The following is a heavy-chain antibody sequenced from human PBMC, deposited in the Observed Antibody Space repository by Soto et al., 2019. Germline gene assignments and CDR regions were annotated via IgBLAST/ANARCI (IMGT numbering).Heavy chain of an antibody. Sequence: QLQLQESGPGLVKPSETLSLTCTVSGGSISSTSYCWGWIRQPPGKGLEWIGNIYHSGTTYYNPSLTSRVTISVDTSKNQFSLKLTSVTAADTAVYYCARHDYDSGSYVRYWGQGTLVTVSS. J-gene: IGHJ4*02. CDR1: GGSISSTSYC. V-gene: IGHV4-39*01. D-gene: IGHD3-10*01. CDR3: ARHDYDSGSYVRY. CDR2: IYHSGTT.